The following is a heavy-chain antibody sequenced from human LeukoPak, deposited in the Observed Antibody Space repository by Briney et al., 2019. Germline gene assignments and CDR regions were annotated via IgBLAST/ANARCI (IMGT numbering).Heavy chain of an antibody. Sequence: GGSLRLSCAASGFTFSSYAMSWVRQAPGKGLEWVSAISGSGGSTYYADSVMGRFTISRDNSKNTLYLQMNSLRAEDTAVYYCAKDRPIFGVVKGNDYWGQGTLVTVSS. CDR2: ISGSGGST. CDR3: AKDRPIFGVVKGNDY. D-gene: IGHD3-3*01. V-gene: IGHV3-23*01. CDR1: GFTFSSYA. J-gene: IGHJ4*02.